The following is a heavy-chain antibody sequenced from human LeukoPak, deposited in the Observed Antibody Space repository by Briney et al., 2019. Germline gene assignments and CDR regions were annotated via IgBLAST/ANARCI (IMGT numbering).Heavy chain of an antibody. J-gene: IGHJ4*02. CDR1: GGSISSYY. Sequence: PSETLSLTCTVSGGSISSYYWSWIRQPPGKGLEWIGYIYNSGTTNYNPSLKSRVTISVDTSENQFSLKLSSVTAAYTAVYYCVRRTLYSSGYDYWGQGTLVTVSS. CDR3: VRRTLYSSGYDY. V-gene: IGHV4-59*08. D-gene: IGHD6-19*01. CDR2: IYNSGTT.